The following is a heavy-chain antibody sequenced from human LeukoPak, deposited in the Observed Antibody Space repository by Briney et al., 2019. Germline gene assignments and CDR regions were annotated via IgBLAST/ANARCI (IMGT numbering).Heavy chain of an antibody. CDR3: ARHGGPFDY. J-gene: IGHJ4*02. Sequence: SETLSPTCTVSGGSISNYYWNFIRQPPGKGLEWIGSIYYSGSTYYNPSLKSRVTISVDTSKNQFSLKLSSVTAADTAVYYCARHGGPFDYWGQGTLVTVSS. D-gene: IGHD3-16*01. CDR2: IYYSGST. V-gene: IGHV4-59*05. CDR1: GGSISNYY.